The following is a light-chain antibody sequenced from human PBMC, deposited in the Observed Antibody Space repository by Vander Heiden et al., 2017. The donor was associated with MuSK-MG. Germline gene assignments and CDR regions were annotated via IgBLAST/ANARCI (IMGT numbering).Light chain of an antibody. CDR1: QSVSSY. CDR2: DAS. CDR3: QQRSNWPLIT. V-gene: IGKV3-11*01. J-gene: IGKJ5*01. Sequence: EIFLTQSPATLSLSPGERATLPCRASQSVSSYLAWYKQKPGQAPRLLIYDASNRATGIPARFSGSGYGTDFTLTISSREPEDFAVYYCQQRSNWPLITFGQGTRLEIK.